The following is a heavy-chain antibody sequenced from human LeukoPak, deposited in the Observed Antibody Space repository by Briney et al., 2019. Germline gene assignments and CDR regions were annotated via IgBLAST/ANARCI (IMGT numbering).Heavy chain of an antibody. V-gene: IGHV1-18*01. Sequence: GASVKVSCKASGYTFTSYGISWVRRAPGQGLEWMGWISAYNGNTNYAQKLQGRVTMTTDTSTSTAYMELRSLRSDDTAVYYCARDLRMYSSSSSGFVYWGQGTLVTVSS. CDR2: ISAYNGNT. J-gene: IGHJ4*02. CDR3: ARDLRMYSSSSSGFVY. CDR1: GYTFTSYG. D-gene: IGHD6-6*01.